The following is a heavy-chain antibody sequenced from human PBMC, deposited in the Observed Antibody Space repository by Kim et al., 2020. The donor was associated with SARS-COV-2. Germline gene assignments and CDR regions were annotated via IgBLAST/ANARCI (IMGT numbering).Heavy chain of an antibody. Sequence: SETLSLTCAVYGGSFSGHYWSWIRQPPGKGLEWIWEIHQSGSTNYNPSLKSRVTISIDTSKNQFSLKLSSVTAADTGFYYCARGRAGVVPAPILGIGPHYDYFIMDVWRHETTVTVFS. V-gene: IGHV4-34*01. CDR3: ARGRAGVVPAPILGIGPHYDYFIMDV. J-gene: IGHJ6*01. D-gene: IGHD2-2*02. CDR2: IHQSGST. CDR1: GGSFSGHY.